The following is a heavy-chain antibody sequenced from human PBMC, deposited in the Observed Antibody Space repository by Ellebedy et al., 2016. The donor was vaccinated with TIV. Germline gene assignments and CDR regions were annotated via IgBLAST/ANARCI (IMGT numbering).Heavy chain of an antibody. D-gene: IGHD1-26*01. V-gene: IGHV3-21*01. CDR3: ARVAGGLYSNFDY. Sequence: GESLKISCAGSGFTLSSYSINWVRQAPGKGLEWVSSISSSGSYRYYADPLKGRFTISRDNTKNSLYLQMNSLRAEDTAVNYCARVAGGLYSNFDYWGQGTLVTVSS. J-gene: IGHJ4*02. CDR1: GFTLSSYS. CDR2: ISSSGSYR.